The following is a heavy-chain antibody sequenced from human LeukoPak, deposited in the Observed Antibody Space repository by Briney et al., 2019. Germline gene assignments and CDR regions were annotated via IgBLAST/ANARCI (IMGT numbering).Heavy chain of an antibody. CDR2: IIPIYGTP. D-gene: IGHD3-3*02. CDR1: GYTFTSYD. CDR3: ARGKLGYYYYHMDA. J-gene: IGHJ6*03. Sequence: SVKVSCKASGYTFTSYDMNWVRQAPGQGLEWMGGIIPIYGTPRSAQKFQGRVTITTDESTITAFMDLSSLRSEDTAVYYCARGKLGYYYYHMDAWGKGTTVTVSS. V-gene: IGHV1-69*05.